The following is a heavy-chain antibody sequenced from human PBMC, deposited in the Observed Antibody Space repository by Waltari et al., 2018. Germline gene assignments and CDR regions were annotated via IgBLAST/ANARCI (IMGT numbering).Heavy chain of an antibody. CDR2: IGTGGGT. V-gene: IGHV3-13*01. CDR3: ARHQGGWDL. D-gene: IGHD2-15*01. J-gene: IGHJ5*02. CDR1: GFTFSNYD. Sequence: EVQLVESGGDLIQPGGSLRLSCAASGFTFSNYDMHWLRQATGKSLEWVSSIGTGGGTYYAASVKGRFTISRENDKSSVDLQMNSLGAGDTAVYFCARHQGGWDLWGQGTLVTVSS.